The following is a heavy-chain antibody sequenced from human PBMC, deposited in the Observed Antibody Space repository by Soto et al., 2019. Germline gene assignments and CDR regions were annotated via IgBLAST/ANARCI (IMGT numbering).Heavy chain of an antibody. CDR3: ARGVLEYYFDY. CDR1: GASISSAGNY. CDR2: IYYSRST. J-gene: IGHJ4*02. D-gene: IGHD3-3*01. Sequence: QVQLQESGPGLVKPSQTLSLTCTVSGASISSAGNYWNWIRQHPGKGLEWIGYIYYSRSTYYNPSLKIPVTISLDTSKNQFPLRLNSVTDADTAVYYCARGVLEYYFDYWGQGTLVTVSS. V-gene: IGHV4-31*01.